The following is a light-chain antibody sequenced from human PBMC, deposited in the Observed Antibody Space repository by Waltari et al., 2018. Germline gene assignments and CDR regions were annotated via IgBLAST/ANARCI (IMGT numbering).Light chain of an antibody. J-gene: IGLJ2*01. Sequence: SSELTQDPAVSVALGQTVRITCQGDSLSSYYASWYQQKPGQAPVLVIYGKNNRPSGLPDRFSVSSSGNTASLTITGAQAEDEADYYCNSRDSSGNHVVFGGGTKLTVL. V-gene: IGLV3-19*01. CDR3: NSRDSSGNHVV. CDR1: SLSSYY. CDR2: GKN.